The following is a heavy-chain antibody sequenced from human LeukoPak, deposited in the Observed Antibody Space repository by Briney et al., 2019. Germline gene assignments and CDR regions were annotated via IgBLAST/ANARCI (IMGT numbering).Heavy chain of an antibody. CDR2: IYSRGSA. CDR3: ASPYSRRSH. J-gene: IGHJ4*02. V-gene: IGHV4-39*07. CDR1: GGSISSNNYY. Sequence: SDTLSLTCTVSGGSISSNNYYWAWIRQPPGKGLEWIGSIYSRGSASYNPSLKSRVSIVLDTSKNQFSLKVTSVTAADTAVYYCASPYSRRSHWGQGTLVTVSS. D-gene: IGHD6-13*01.